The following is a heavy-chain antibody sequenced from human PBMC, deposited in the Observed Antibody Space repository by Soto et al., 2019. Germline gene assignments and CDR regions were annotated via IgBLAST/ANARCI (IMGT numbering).Heavy chain of an antibody. D-gene: IGHD2-15*01. J-gene: IGHJ5*02. CDR1: GGSISSSSYY. Sequence: SETLSLTCTVSGGSISSSSYYWGWIRQPPGKGLEWIGSIYYRGSTYYNPSLRSRVTISVDTSKNQFSLKLSSVTAADTAVYYCARQGVGYCSGGSCYSDNWFDPWGQGTLVTVSS. CDR2: IYYRGST. CDR3: ARQGVGYCSGGSCYSDNWFDP. V-gene: IGHV4-39*07.